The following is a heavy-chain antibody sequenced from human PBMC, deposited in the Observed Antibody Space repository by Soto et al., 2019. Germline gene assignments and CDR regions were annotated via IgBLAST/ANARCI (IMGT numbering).Heavy chain of an antibody. D-gene: IGHD3-3*01. CDR3: ARGWAYLPISYYDFWSGYYNDY. J-gene: IGHJ4*02. CDR2: INHSGST. V-gene: IGHV4-34*01. Sequence: SEILSLTCAVYGGSFSGYYWSWIRQPPGKGLEWIGEINHSGSTNYNPSLKSRVTISVDTSKNQFSLKLSSVTAADTAVYYCARGWAYLPISYYDFWSGYYNDYWGQGTPVTVSS. CDR1: GGSFSGYY.